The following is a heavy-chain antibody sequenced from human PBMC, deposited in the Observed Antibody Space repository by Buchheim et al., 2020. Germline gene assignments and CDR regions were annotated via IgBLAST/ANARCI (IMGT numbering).Heavy chain of an antibody. CDR1: GGSISSYY. J-gene: IGHJ4*02. V-gene: IGHV4-59*01. Sequence: QVQPQESGPGLVKPSETLSLTCTVSGGSISSYYWSWIRQPPGKGLEWIGYIYYSGSTNYNPSLKSRVTISVDTSKNQFSLKLSSVTAADTAVYYCATTGEMAQFDYWGQGTL. D-gene: IGHD5-24*01. CDR2: IYYSGST. CDR3: ATTGEMAQFDY.